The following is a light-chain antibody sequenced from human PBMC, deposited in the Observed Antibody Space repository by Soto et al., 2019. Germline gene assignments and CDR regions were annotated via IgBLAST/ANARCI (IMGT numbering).Light chain of an antibody. J-gene: IGKJ1*01. CDR2: WAS. V-gene: IGKV4-1*01. CDR3: QQYYSTLWT. CDR1: QSVLYSSNNKYC. Sequence: DIVMTQSPDSLAVSLGERATINCKSSQSVLYSSNNKYCLAWYQQKPGQPPKLLIYWASTRESGVPDRFSGSGSVTDFILTISSLQAEDVAVYYCQQYYSTLWTFGQGIKVEIK.